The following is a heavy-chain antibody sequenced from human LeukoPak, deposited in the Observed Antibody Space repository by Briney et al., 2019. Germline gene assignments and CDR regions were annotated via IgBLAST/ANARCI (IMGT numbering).Heavy chain of an antibody. D-gene: IGHD6-13*01. CDR3: ARFATIAAALDY. Sequence: MPSETLSLTCTVSGGSISSYYWGWIRQPPGKGLEWIGSIYYSGSTYYNPSLKSRVTISVDTSKNQFSLKLSSVTAADTAVYYCARFATIAAALDYWGQGTLVTVSS. CDR1: GGSISSYY. CDR2: IYYSGST. V-gene: IGHV4-39*01. J-gene: IGHJ4*02.